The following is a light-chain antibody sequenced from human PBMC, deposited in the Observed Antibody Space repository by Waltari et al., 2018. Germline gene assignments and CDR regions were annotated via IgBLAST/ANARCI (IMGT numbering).Light chain of an antibody. CDR1: SHDYAIPNF. CDR2: DGT. V-gene: IGLV2-23*03. CDR3: CSYGSSYTLL. Sequence: SALTPPASVSGSRGQSITISCTGLSHDYAIPNFVSWYQQLPDKAPKLIIYDGTQRPSGVSPRFSASTSGSTASLTISGLQADDEADYFCCSYGSSYTLLFGGGTRLTVL. J-gene: IGLJ2*01.